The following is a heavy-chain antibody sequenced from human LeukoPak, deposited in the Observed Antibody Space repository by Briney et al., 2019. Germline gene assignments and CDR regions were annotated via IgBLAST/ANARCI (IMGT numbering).Heavy chain of an antibody. CDR1: GFTFSSSA. D-gene: IGHD2-15*01. Sequence: GGSLRLSCAASGFTFSSSAMTWVRQAPGKGLEWVSLITGISGTTYYADSVKGRFTISRDSSKNTLYLQMNSLRAEDTAVCHCAKGRGGGSGYFFDYWDQGTLVTVSS. CDR2: ITGISGTT. J-gene: IGHJ4*02. CDR3: AKGRGGGSGYFFDY. V-gene: IGHV3-23*01.